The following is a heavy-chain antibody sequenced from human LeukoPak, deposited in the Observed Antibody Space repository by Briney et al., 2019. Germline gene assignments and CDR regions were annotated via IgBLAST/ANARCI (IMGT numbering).Heavy chain of an antibody. CDR1: GFTFSSYA. V-gene: IGHV3-23*01. CDR2: ISGSGGST. D-gene: IGHD3/OR15-3a*01. CDR3: AKDFSLYGGLYYFDY. Sequence: TGGSLRLSCAASGFTFSSYAMSWVRQAPGKGLEWVSAISGSGGSTYYADSVKGRFTISRDNSKNTLYLQMNSLRAEDTAVYYCAKDFSLYGGLYYFDYWGQGTLVTVSS. J-gene: IGHJ4*02.